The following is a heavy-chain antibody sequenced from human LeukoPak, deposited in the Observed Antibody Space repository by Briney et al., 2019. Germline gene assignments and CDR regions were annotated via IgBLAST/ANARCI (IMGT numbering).Heavy chain of an antibody. CDR1: GYSFSTYW. CDR2: IYPGDSDT. D-gene: IGHD5-18*01. V-gene: IGHV5-51*01. CDR3: ARHLGYNYGNFDY. J-gene: IGHJ4*02. Sequence: PGESLKISCKGSGYSFSTYWIGWVRQMPGKGLEWMGIIYPGDSDTKYSPSFQGQATISVDKSTSTVHLQWSSLRASDTAMYYCARHLGYNYGNFDYWGQGTLVTVSS.